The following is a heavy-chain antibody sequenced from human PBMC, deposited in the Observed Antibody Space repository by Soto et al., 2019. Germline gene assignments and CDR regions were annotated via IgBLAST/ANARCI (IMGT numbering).Heavy chain of an antibody. J-gene: IGHJ4*02. Sequence: PGGSLRLSCAASGFTFTSYAMSWVRQAPGKGLEWVSTISGSGGSTYYADSVKGRFTISRDNSKNTLYLQMNSLRGEDTAVYYCAKDQYSGSPGKPDYWGQGTLVTVSS. D-gene: IGHD1-26*01. V-gene: IGHV3-23*01. CDR2: ISGSGGST. CDR1: GFTFTSYA. CDR3: AKDQYSGSPGKPDY.